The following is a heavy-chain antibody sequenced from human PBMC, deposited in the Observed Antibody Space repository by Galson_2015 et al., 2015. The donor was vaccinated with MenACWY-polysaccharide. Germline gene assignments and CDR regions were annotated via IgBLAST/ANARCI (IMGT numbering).Heavy chain of an antibody. CDR2: IWHDGHVK. V-gene: IGHV3-33*01. Sequence: SLRLSCAASGFTLSHYGMHWVRQAPGRGLEWVAVIWHDGHVKYYADSVKGRFTISRDNSRSTLYLEMNSLRVEDTAVYYCARDKGQEAPRDVWGKGTTVIVSS. CDR1: GFTLSHYG. CDR3: ARDKGQEAPRDV. J-gene: IGHJ6*04.